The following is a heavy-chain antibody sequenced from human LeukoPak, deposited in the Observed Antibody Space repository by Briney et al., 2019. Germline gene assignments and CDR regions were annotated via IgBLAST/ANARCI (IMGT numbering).Heavy chain of an antibody. Sequence: SETLSLTCAVYGGSFSGYYWSWIRQPPGKGLERIGEINHSGSTNYNPSLKSRVTISVDTSKNQFSLKLSSVTAADTAVYYCARELSYYYYYMDVWGKGTTVTISS. CDR2: INHSGST. J-gene: IGHJ6*03. D-gene: IGHD3-16*02. CDR3: ARELSYYYYYMDV. V-gene: IGHV4-34*01. CDR1: GGSFSGYY.